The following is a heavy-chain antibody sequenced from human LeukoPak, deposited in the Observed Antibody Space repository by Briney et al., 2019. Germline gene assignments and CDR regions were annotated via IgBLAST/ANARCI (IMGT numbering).Heavy chain of an antibody. V-gene: IGHV3-48*02. J-gene: IGHJ4*02. CDR1: GFTFSSYS. Sequence: GGSLRLSCAVSGFTFSSYSMNWVRQAPGKGLEWVSYISSSSNIIYYADSVKGRFIISRDNAKNSLFLQMNSLRDEDTAVYYCAREGFYGSGRGADFDYWGQGTLVTVSS. D-gene: IGHD3-10*01. CDR3: AREGFYGSGRGADFDY. CDR2: ISSSSNII.